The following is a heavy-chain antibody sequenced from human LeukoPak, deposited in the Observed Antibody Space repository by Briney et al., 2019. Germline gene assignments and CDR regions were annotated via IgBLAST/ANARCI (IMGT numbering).Heavy chain of an antibody. CDR2: ISSSSSSI. V-gene: IGHV3-21*01. CDR1: GFTFSTYT. CDR3: ARRSLGDYPSFDY. J-gene: IGHJ4*02. D-gene: IGHD4-17*01. Sequence: GGSLRLSCAASGFTFSTYTMNWVRKAPGKGLEWVSSISSSSSSIYYVDSVKGRFTISRDNAKNSLYLQMNSLRAEDTAVYYCARRSLGDYPSFDYWGQGTLVTVSS.